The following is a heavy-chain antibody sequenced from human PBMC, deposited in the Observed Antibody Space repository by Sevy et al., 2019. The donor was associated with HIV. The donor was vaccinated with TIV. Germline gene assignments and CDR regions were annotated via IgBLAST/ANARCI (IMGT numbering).Heavy chain of an antibody. CDR1: GFTFSNAW. J-gene: IGHJ3*02. D-gene: IGHD3-16*01. Sequence: GGSLRLSCAASGFTFSNAWMSWVRQAPGKGLEWVGRIKSKTDGGTTDYAAPVKGRFTISRDDSKNTLYLQMNSLKTEDTAVYYCTTDPLRFGDYLDAFDIWGQGTMVTVSS. CDR3: TTDPLRFGDYLDAFDI. V-gene: IGHV3-15*01. CDR2: IKSKTDGGTT.